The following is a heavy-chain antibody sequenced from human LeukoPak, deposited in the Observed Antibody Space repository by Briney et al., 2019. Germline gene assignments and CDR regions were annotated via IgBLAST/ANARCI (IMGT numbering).Heavy chain of an antibody. CDR2: ISSSSSTI. Sequence: GGPLRLSCAASGFTFSSYSMNWVRQAPGKGLEWVSYISSSSSTIYYADSVKGRFTISRDNAKNSLYLQMNSLRAEDTAVYYCARVKWLQWGTRDFDYWGQGTLVTVSS. J-gene: IGHJ4*02. D-gene: IGHD5-24*01. CDR1: GFTFSSYS. CDR3: ARVKWLQWGTRDFDY. V-gene: IGHV3-48*04.